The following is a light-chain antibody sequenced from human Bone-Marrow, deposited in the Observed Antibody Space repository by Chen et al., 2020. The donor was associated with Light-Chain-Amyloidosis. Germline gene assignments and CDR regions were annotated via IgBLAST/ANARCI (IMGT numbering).Light chain of an antibody. Sequence: SSVLTQPSSVSVAPGQTAPIPCGGNNIGSTSVHWYQQTPGQAPLLVVYDDSDRPSWIPERLSGSNSGNTATLTISRVEAGDEADYYCQVWDRSSDRPVFGGGTKLTVL. V-gene: IGLV3-21*02. CDR1: NIGSTS. CDR2: DDS. CDR3: QVWDRSSDRPV. J-gene: IGLJ3*02.